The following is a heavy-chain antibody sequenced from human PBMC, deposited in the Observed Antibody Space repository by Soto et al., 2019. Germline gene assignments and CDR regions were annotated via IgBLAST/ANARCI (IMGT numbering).Heavy chain of an antibody. Sequence: GESLKISCKGSGYSFTSYWIGWVRQMPGKGLEWMGIIYPGDSDTRYSPSFQGQVTISADKSISTAYLQWSSLKASDTAMYYCARQHVDYYDSSGYPDYWGQGTLVTVSS. CDR2: IYPGDSDT. V-gene: IGHV5-51*01. CDR3: ARQHVDYYDSSGYPDY. CDR1: GYSFTSYW. D-gene: IGHD3-22*01. J-gene: IGHJ4*02.